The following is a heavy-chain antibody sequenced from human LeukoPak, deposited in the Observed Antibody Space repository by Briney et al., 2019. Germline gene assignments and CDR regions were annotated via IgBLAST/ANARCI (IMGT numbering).Heavy chain of an antibody. D-gene: IGHD3-10*01. CDR3: ARVGGEWFGEFAFDY. V-gene: IGHV1-2*02. CDR1: GYTFTGYY. CDR2: INPNSGST. Sequence: ASVKVSCKASGYTFTGYYIHWVRQSPGHGLEWMGWINPNSGSTNYAQKFQGRVTMTRDTSISTAYMELSRLRSDDTAVYYCARVGGEWFGEFAFDYWGQGTLVTVSS. J-gene: IGHJ4*02.